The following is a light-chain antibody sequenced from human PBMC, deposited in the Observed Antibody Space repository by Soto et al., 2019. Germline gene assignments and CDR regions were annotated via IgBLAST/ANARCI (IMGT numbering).Light chain of an antibody. V-gene: IGKV3-20*01. Sequence: EIVLTQSPGTLSLSPGERATLSCWASQSVSSSNLARFQQKPGQAPRLLIYGASSRATGIPDRFSGSGSGTDFTLTISSVEPEDFAVYYCQQYGGPYTFGQGTKVEIK. CDR1: QSVSSSN. CDR2: GAS. CDR3: QQYGGPYT. J-gene: IGKJ2*01.